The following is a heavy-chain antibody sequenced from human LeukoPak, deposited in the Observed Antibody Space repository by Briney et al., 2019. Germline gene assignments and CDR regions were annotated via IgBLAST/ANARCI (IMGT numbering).Heavy chain of an antibody. D-gene: IGHD3-22*01. CDR1: GYTFTSYG. Sequence: ASVKVSCKASGYTFTSYGINWVRQAPGQGLEWMGWISAYNGNTNYAQKFQGRVTMTTDTSTSTAYMELSSLRSDDTAVYYCARDLRDYYDSSGYFDPYYFYYWGQGTLVTVSS. J-gene: IGHJ4*02. CDR3: ARDLRDYYDSSGYFDPYYFYY. V-gene: IGHV1-18*04. CDR2: ISAYNGNT.